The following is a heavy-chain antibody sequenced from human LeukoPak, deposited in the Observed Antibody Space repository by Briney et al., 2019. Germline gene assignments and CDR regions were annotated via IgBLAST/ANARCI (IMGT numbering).Heavy chain of an antibody. Sequence: GESLKISCKGSGYSFTSYWIGWVRQMPGKGLEWMGIIYPGDSDTRYSPSFQGQVTISADKSISTAYLQWSSLKASDTAMYYCARGTYYYDSSGYFDYFDYWGRGTLVTVSS. D-gene: IGHD3-22*01. J-gene: IGHJ4*02. CDR2: IYPGDSDT. V-gene: IGHV5-51*01. CDR1: GYSFTSYW. CDR3: ARGTYYYDSSGYFDYFDY.